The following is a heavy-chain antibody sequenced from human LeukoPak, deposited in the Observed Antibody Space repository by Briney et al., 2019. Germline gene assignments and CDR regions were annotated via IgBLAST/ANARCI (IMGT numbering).Heavy chain of an antibody. J-gene: IGHJ4*02. CDR2: FSASSTIT. CDR3: AKGDTYYDLLTCFDF. Sequence: GGSLRLSCAVSGFTFSNAWMNWVRQAPGKGLEWVATFSASSTITYYADSVKGRFTISRDNSKNTLYLQMNSLRDEDTAVYYCAKGDTYYDLLTCFDFWGPGTLVTVSS. D-gene: IGHD3-9*01. V-gene: IGHV3-23*01. CDR1: GFTFSNAW.